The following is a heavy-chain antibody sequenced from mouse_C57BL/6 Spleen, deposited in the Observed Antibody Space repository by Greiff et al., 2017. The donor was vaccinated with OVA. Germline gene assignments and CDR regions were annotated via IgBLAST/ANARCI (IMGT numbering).Heavy chain of an antibody. J-gene: IGHJ3*01. V-gene: IGHV14-4*01. Sequence: EVQLQQSGAELVRPGASVKLSCTASGFNIKDDYMHWVKQRPEQGLEWIGWIDPENGDTEYASKFQGKATITADTSSNTAYLQLSSLTSEDTAVYYCTRYYYGPFAYWGQGTLVTVSA. CDR1: GFNIKDDY. CDR2: IDPENGDT. CDR3: TRYYYGPFAY. D-gene: IGHD1-1*01.